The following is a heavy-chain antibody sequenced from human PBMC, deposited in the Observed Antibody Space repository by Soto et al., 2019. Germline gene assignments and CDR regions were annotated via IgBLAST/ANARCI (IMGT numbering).Heavy chain of an antibody. CDR2: IYSNGKA. CDR3: ARERTYQLSGDDTLDI. V-gene: IGHV4-4*07. Sequence: QVQLQESGPGLVRPSETLSLTCTVSGGSLSNYNWNWVRQSAGKGLEWIGRIYSNGKAYYNPSLKSRVTMSLDTLNNHVCLRLRSVTAADTAKYYCARERTYQLSGDDTLDIWGLGTMVTVSP. D-gene: IGHD2-2*01. CDR1: GGSLSNYN. J-gene: IGHJ3*02.